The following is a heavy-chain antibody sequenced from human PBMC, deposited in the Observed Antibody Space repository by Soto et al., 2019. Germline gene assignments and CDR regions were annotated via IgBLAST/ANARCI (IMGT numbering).Heavy chain of an antibody. Sequence: VQLVQSGAELKKPGSSVNVSCKASGGTVSSYAISWVRQAPGQGLEWMGGIIPLFGRTNYAQKFRGRVTITADESTSTAYMELSSLRSEDTAVYYCARSGSTYYDILTGYHLEYWGQGTLVTVSS. CDR2: IIPLFGRT. CDR3: ARSGSTYYDILTGYHLEY. CDR1: GGTVSSYA. J-gene: IGHJ4*02. V-gene: IGHV1-69*01. D-gene: IGHD3-9*01.